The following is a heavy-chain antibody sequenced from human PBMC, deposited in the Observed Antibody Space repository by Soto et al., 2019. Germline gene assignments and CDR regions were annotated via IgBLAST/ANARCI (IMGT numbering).Heavy chain of an antibody. CDR1: GFTFSSYA. Sequence: GGSLRLSCAASGFTFSSYAMSWVRQAPGKGLEWVSAISGSGGSTYYADSVKGRFTISRDNSKNTLYLQMNSLRAEDTAVYYCAKSIAAAGNRIDNDYWGQGTLVTVSS. J-gene: IGHJ4*02. V-gene: IGHV3-23*01. CDR3: AKSIAAAGNRIDNDY. CDR2: ISGSGGST. D-gene: IGHD6-13*01.